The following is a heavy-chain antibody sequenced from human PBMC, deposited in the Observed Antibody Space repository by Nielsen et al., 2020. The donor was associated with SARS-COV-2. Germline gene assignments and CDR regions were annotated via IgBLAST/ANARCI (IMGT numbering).Heavy chain of an antibody. J-gene: IGHJ4*02. Sequence: GESLEISCAASGFTFSVYNMNWVRQAPGKGLEWVSSISASGSSIHYADSVKGRFTVSRDNAKNSLTLQMNSLRAEDTALYYCARNEFSSDSSAYYAYWCQGTLVTVSS. V-gene: IGHV3-21*01. D-gene: IGHD3-22*01. CDR2: ISASGSSI. CDR1: GFTFSVYN. CDR3: ARNEFSSDSSAYYAY.